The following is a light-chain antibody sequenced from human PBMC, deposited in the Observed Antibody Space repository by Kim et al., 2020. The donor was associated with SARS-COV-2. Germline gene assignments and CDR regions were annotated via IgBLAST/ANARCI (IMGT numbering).Light chain of an antibody. V-gene: IGKV3-20*01. CDR3: QHYGSAPYS. J-gene: IGKJ2*03. CDR1: QSISSSY. Sequence: LPPGERATPSCRASQSISSSYLGWYQQKPGQAPRLLIYGASSRATGIPDRFSGSGSGTDFTLTISRLEPEDFAVYYCQHYGSAPYSFGQGTKLEI. CDR2: GAS.